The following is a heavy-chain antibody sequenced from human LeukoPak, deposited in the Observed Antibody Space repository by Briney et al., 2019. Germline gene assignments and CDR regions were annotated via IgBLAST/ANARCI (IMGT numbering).Heavy chain of an antibody. Sequence: GASVKVSCKASGYTFTTYYIHWVRQAPGQGPEWMGWINPNSGGTNYAQKFQGRVTMTRDTSISTAYMELSRLRSDDTAVYYCARVIAVAGIWFDPWGQGTLVTVSS. CDR1: GYTFTTYY. D-gene: IGHD6-19*01. J-gene: IGHJ5*02. CDR3: ARVIAVAGIWFDP. CDR2: INPNSGGT. V-gene: IGHV1-2*02.